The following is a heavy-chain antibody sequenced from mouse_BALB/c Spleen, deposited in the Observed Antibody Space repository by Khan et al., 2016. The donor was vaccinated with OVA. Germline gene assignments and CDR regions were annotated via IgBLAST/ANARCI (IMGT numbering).Heavy chain of an antibody. CDR2: ISDLAYTF. CDR3: ERGGGTAPFAY. CDR1: GFTFSDYG. V-gene: IGHV5-15*02. J-gene: IGHJ3*01. Sequence: EVELVESGGGLVQPGGSRKLSCAASGFTFSDYGMAWVRQAPGKGPEWVAFISDLAYTFYYAVTVTGRFTLSRENAKITLYLDMSSLRAGVTAMWYCERGGGTAPFAYWGQGTLVTVSA. D-gene: IGHD1-2*01.